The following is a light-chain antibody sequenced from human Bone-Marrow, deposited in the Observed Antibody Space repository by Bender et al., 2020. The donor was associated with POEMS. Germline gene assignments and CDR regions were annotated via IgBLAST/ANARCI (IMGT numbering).Light chain of an antibody. V-gene: IGLV3-21*02. CDR3: QAWDSRSYVI. J-gene: IGLJ2*01. Sequence: SYVLTQSPSVSVAPGQTATIPCERDNIGTKSVHWYQQRPGQAPVLVVYDDRARPSGIPERFSGSNSGNTGTLTISGAQAMDEADYYCQAWDSRSYVIFGGGTKLTVL. CDR1: NIGTKS. CDR2: DDR.